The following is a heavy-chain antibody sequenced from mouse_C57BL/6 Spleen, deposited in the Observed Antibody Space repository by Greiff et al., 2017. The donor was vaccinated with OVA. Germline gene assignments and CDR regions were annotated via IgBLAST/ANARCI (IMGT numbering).Heavy chain of an antibody. D-gene: IGHD1-1*01. Sequence: EVQGVESGGGLVKPGGSLKLSCAASGFTFSDYGMHWVRQAPATGLAWVAYISSGSSTIYYADTVKGRFTISRDNAKNTLFLQMTSLRSEDTAMYYCARSTTVVGDAMYYWGQGTSVTVSS. CDR2: ISSGSSTI. CDR3: ARSTTVVGDAMYY. J-gene: IGHJ4*01. V-gene: IGHV5-17*01. CDR1: GFTFSDYG.